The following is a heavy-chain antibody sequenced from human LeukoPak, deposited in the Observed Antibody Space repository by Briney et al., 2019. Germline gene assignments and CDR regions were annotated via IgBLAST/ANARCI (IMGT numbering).Heavy chain of an antibody. V-gene: IGHV4-38-2*01. CDR3: ARYTVVTRGLDY. CDR2: IYYSGST. Sequence: GSLRLSCAASGFTFSSYAMSWVRQAPGKGREWSGSIYYSGSTYYNPSRKSRVTISVDTSKNQFSLKLSSVTAADAAVYYCARYTVVTRGLDYWGQGTLVTVSS. D-gene: IGHD4-23*01. CDR1: GFTFSSYA. J-gene: IGHJ4*02.